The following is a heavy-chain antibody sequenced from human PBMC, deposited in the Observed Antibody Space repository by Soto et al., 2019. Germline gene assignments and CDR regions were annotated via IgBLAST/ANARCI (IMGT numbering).Heavy chain of an antibody. J-gene: IGHJ6*03. V-gene: IGHV5-51*01. CDR2: IYPGDSDT. CDR3: ARQREEIAARPGFREKYYYYMDV. D-gene: IGHD6-6*01. Sequence: GESLKISCKGSGYSFTSYWIGWVRQMPGKGLEWMGIIYPGDSDTRYSPSFQGQVTISADKSISTAYLQWSSLKASDTAMYYCARQREEIAARPGFREKYYYYMDVWGKGTTVTVSS. CDR1: GYSFTSYW.